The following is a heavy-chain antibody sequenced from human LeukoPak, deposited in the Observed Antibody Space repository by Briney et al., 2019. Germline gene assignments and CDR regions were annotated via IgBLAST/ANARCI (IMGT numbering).Heavy chain of an antibody. CDR2: IIPIFGTA. J-gene: IGHJ3*02. D-gene: IGHD3-22*01. Sequence: ASVKVSCKASGGTFSSYAISWVRQAPGQGLEWMGGIIPIFGTANYAQKFQGRVTITADESTSTAYMELSSLRSEDTAMYYCARRGGGYYDSSGPDAFDIWGQGTMVTVSS. V-gene: IGHV1-69*13. CDR1: GGTFSSYA. CDR3: ARRGGGYYDSSGPDAFDI.